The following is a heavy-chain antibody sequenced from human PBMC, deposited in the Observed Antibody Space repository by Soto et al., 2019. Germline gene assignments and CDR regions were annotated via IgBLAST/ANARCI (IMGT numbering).Heavy chain of an antibody. Sequence: QITLKESGPTLVRPTQTLTLTCSFSRFSLSTRGVAVGWIRQPPGKALEWLALIFWDDDKWYSPSLRSRLPITEDTSKNQVLLTMTSMDPVDTATDYCAHRSRGYAYDFDQWGQGTLVTVSS. CDR1: RFSLSTRGVA. CDR2: IFWDDDK. J-gene: IGHJ4*02. D-gene: IGHD5-12*01. CDR3: AHRSRGYAYDFDQ. V-gene: IGHV2-5*02.